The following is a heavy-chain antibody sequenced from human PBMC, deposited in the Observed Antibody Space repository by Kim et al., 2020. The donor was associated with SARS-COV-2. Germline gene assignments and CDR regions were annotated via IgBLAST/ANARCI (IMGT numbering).Heavy chain of an antibody. CDR2: ISSVSSYI. V-gene: IGHV3-21*01. Sequence: GGSLRLSCAASGFTFSSCSMNWVRQAPGKGLEWVSSISSVSSYIYYADSVKGRFTISRDNAKNSLYLQRNSLRAEDTAIYYCARERVPAATHYFDHWGQGTLVTVSS. D-gene: IGHD2-2*01. CDR1: GFTFSSCS. J-gene: IGHJ4*02. CDR3: ARERVPAATHYFDH.